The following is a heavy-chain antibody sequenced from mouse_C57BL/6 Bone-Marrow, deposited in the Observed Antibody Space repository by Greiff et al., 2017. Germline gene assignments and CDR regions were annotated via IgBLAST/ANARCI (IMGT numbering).Heavy chain of an antibody. CDR1: GYTFTDYY. Sequence: QVQLQQSGAELVRPGASVKLSCKASGYTFTDYYINWVKQRPGQGLEWIARIYPGSGNTYYNEKFKGKATLTAEKSSSTAYMQLSSLTSEDSAVYFCARGRDGYYSYAMDYWGQGTSVTVSS. V-gene: IGHV1-76*01. D-gene: IGHD2-3*01. CDR2: IYPGSGNT. J-gene: IGHJ4*01. CDR3: ARGRDGYYSYAMDY.